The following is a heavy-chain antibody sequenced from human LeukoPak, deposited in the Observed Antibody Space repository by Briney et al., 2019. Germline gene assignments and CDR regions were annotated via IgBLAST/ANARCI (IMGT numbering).Heavy chain of an antibody. Sequence: SGTLSLTCTVSGGSISSYYWSWIRQPPGKGLEWIGYISDSGSSNYYPSLKSRVTMTVETSTNQFSLKLSSVTAADTAVYYCARRGYNYGLCHAFDIWGQGTMVTVSS. CDR3: ARRGYNYGLCHAFDI. CDR1: GGSISSYY. D-gene: IGHD5-18*01. CDR2: ISDSGSS. V-gene: IGHV4-59*08. J-gene: IGHJ3*02.